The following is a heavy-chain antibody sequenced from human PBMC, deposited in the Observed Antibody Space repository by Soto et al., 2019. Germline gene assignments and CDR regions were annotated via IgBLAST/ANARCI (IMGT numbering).Heavy chain of an antibody. CDR3: ARNTPPTDY. Sequence: QVKLVQSGAEVKKPGASVKVSCKTSGYTFTSYHISWVRQAPGQGLEWMGWSSAYNTNTNYAQKFQGRVTMTTDTLTSTAYMELRSLRSDDTAVYYCARNTPPTDYWGQGTLVTVSS. V-gene: IGHV1-18*01. CDR2: SSAYNTNT. J-gene: IGHJ4*02. CDR1: GYTFTSYH.